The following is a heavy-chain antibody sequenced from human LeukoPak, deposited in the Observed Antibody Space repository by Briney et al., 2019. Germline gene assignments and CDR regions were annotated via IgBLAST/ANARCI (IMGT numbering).Heavy chain of an antibody. J-gene: IGHJ3*02. CDR3: ARRRRKPDAFDI. CDR1: GGSISSSSYY. D-gene: IGHD1-1*01. V-gene: IGHV4-39*07. CDR2: IYYSGST. Sequence: PSETLSLTCTVSGGSISSSSYYWGWIRQPPGKGLEWIGSIYYSGSTNYNPSLKSRVTISVDTSKNQFSLKLSSVTAADTAVYYCARRRRKPDAFDIWGQGTMVTVSS.